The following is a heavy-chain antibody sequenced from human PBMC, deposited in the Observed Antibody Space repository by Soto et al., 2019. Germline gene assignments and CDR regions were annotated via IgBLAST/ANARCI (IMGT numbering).Heavy chain of an antibody. CDR1: GGSTSSSSYY. Sequence: SETLSLTCTVSGGSTSSSSYYWGWIRQPPGKGLEWIGSIYYSGSTYYNPSLKSRVTISVDTSKNQFSLKLSSVTAADTAVYYCARPYSSSWGPWWFDPWGQGTLVTVSS. D-gene: IGHD6-13*01. CDR2: IYYSGST. J-gene: IGHJ5*02. V-gene: IGHV4-39*01. CDR3: ARPYSSSWGPWWFDP.